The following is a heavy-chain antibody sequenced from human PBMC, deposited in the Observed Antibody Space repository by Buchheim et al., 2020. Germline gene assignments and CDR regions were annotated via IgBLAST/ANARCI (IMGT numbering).Heavy chain of an antibody. CDR2: INHSGST. CDR3: ARGPYYGSGRGYYYYGMDV. D-gene: IGHD3-10*01. CDR1: GGSFSGYY. Sequence: QVQLQQWGAGLLKPSETLSLTCAVYGGSFSGYYWSWIRQPPGKGLEWIGEINHSGSTNYNPSLKSRVTISVDTSKNKFSLKLSSVTAADTAVYYCARGPYYGSGRGYYYYGMDVWGQGTT. J-gene: IGHJ6*02. V-gene: IGHV4-34*01.